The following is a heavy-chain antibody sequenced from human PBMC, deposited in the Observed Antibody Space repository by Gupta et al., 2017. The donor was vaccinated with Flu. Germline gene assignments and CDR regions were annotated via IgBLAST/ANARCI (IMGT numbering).Heavy chain of an antibody. CDR3: AKSTRSPPWYFDL. V-gene: IGHV3-23*01. CDR1: AFTFTKYG. CDR2: ISNRGGST. J-gene: IGHJ2*01. Sequence: EVQLLESGGGLVQPGGSLRLSCTASAFTFTKYGMSWVRQAPGKGPEWVSAISNRGGSTYYPDSVEGRFTISRDNSRDTLYLHMNSLRADDTAIYYCAKSTRSPPWYFDLWGRGTLVTVSS.